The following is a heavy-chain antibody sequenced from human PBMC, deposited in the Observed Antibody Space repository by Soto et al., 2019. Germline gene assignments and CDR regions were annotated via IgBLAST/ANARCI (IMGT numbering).Heavy chain of an antibody. CDR3: ARGVYGSWNYFTGPSAFEI. J-gene: IGHJ3*02. D-gene: IGHD3-10*01. V-gene: IGHV1-69*06. Sequence: QVQLEQSGAEVKKPGSSVKISCKASGGTLSDHGVSWLRQAPGQGLEWVGGTIPVFNTANYAPKFQGRVTIAADKSTNIAYMELGSLRSDDTAFYYCARGVYGSWNYFTGPSAFEIWGQGTLVIISS. CDR1: GGTLSDHG. CDR2: TIPVFNTA.